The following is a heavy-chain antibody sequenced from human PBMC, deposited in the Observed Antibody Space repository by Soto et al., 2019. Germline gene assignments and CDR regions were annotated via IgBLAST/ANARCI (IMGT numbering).Heavy chain of an antibody. J-gene: IGHJ4*02. Sequence: PSETLSLACPVSGGSISSGVYYWSCIRQPPGKGLEWIGYIYYSGSTYYNPSLKSRATISVDTSKNQFSLKLSSVTAADTAVYYCARSGGVLEWLTPNNSRFDYWGQGTLVTVSS. V-gene: IGHV4-30-4*08. D-gene: IGHD3-3*01. CDR1: GGSISSGVYY. CDR2: IYYSGST. CDR3: ARSGGVLEWLTPNNSRFDY.